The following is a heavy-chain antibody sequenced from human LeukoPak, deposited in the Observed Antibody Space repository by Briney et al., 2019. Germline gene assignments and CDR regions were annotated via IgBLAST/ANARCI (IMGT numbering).Heavy chain of an antibody. Sequence: SGTLSLTCAVSGGSINTSNWWSWVRRPPGKGLEWIGEIYHSGSTNYNPSLKSQVTISVDKSKNHFSLRLSSVTAADTAVYYCARSSGTYLIDYWGQGTLVTVSS. J-gene: IGHJ4*02. D-gene: IGHD1-26*01. V-gene: IGHV4-4*02. CDR1: GGSINTSNW. CDR3: ARSSGTYLIDY. CDR2: IYHSGST.